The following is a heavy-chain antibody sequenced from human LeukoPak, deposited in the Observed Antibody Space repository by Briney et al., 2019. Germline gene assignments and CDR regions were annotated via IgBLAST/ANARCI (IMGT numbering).Heavy chain of an antibody. D-gene: IGHD6-19*01. Sequence: PGGSLRLSCAASGFTFSGHGMHWVRQAPGKGLEWVAVIYYDGGKKYYADSVKGRFTISRDNSKNTLDPQMNSLRAEDMAVYYCARGYSSGYYYYMDVWGKGTTVTVSS. CDR1: GFTFSGHG. CDR2: IYYDGGKK. V-gene: IGHV3-33*01. J-gene: IGHJ6*03. CDR3: ARGYSSGYYYYMDV.